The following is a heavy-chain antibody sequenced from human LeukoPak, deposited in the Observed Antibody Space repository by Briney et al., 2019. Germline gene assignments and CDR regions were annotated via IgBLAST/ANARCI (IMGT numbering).Heavy chain of an antibody. J-gene: IGHJ5*02. CDR2: ISPYNGNT. V-gene: IGHV1-18*01. CDR3: TRGGSSGPEGWFDP. Sequence: ASVKVSCKASGYTFRNYGITWVRQDPGQGLEWMGWISPYNGNTRYAQKVQGRVTMTTDTSTSTAYMELRSLRSDDTAVYYCTRGGSSGPEGWFDPWAQGTLVTVSS. CDR1: GYTFRNYG. D-gene: IGHD6-19*01.